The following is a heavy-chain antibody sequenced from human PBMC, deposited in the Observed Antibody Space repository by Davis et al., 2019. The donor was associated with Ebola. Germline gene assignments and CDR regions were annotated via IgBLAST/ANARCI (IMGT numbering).Heavy chain of an antibody. J-gene: IGHJ4*02. CDR1: GFTFSSYG. V-gene: IGHV3-30*02. CDR3: AREAGSSGWSSHDY. CDR2: IRYDGSNK. Sequence: PGGSLRLSCAASGFTFSSYGMHWVRQAPGKGLEWVAFIRYDGSNKYYADSVKGRFTISRDNSKNTLYLQMSSLRAEDTAVYSCAREAGSSGWSSHDYWGQGTLVTVSS. D-gene: IGHD3-22*01.